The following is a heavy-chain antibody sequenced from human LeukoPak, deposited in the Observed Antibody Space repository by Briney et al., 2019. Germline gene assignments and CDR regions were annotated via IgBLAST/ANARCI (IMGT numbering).Heavy chain of an antibody. J-gene: IGHJ6*03. CDR3: ARGTYYDFWSGYYTGISHYYYYMDV. CDR1: RASFNSSDYC. Sequence: SETLSLSCSVSRASFNSSDYCWGWVRQPPGKGLEWIGYIYTSGSTNYNPSLKSRVTISVDTSKNQFSLKLSSVTAADTAVYYFARGTYYDFWSGYYTGISHYYYYMDVWGKGTTVTVSS. V-gene: IGHV4-39*07. CDR2: IYTSGST. D-gene: IGHD3-3*01.